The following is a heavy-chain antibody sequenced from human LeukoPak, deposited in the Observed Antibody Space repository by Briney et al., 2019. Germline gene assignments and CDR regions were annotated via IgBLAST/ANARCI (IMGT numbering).Heavy chain of an antibody. CDR2: ISAYNGII. CDR3: ARDLGYCSSTSCRIDY. J-gene: IGHJ4*02. CDR1: GYTFTSYG. Sequence: ASVKVSCKASGYTFTSYGISWVRQAPGQGLEWMGWISAYNGIINYAQKLQGRVTMTTDTSTSTAYMELRSLRSDDTAVYYCARDLGYCSSTSCRIDYWGQGTLVTVSS. V-gene: IGHV1-18*01. D-gene: IGHD2-2*01.